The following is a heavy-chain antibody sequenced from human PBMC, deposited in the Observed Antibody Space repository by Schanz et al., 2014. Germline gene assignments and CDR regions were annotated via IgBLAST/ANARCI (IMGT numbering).Heavy chain of an antibody. Sequence: QVQLVESGGGLVKPGGSLRLSCVVSGFIFSDHYMSWIRQAPGKGLEWISYISSGSSTIHYADSVKGRFTISRDNAKIALFLQMNSLRAEATAIYYCATSYSSSSYFYVMDVWGQGTTVTVSS. CDR3: ATSYSSSSYFYVMDV. D-gene: IGHD6-6*01. J-gene: IGHJ6*02. CDR1: GFIFSDHY. CDR2: ISSGSSTI. V-gene: IGHV3-11*01.